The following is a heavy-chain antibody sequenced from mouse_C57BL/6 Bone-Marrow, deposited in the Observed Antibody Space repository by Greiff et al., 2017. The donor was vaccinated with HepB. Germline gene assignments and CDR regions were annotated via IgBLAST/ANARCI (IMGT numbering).Heavy chain of an antibody. Sequence: VQLQQSGAELVKPGASVKISCKASGYAFSSYWINWVKQRPGKGLEWIGQIYPGDGDTNYNGKFKGKATLTADKSSSTAYMQLSSLTSEDSAVYFCARPLTGLHWYFDVWGTGTTVTVSS. CDR2: IYPGDGDT. V-gene: IGHV1-80*01. CDR3: ARPLTGLHWYFDV. J-gene: IGHJ1*03. CDR1: GYAFSSYW.